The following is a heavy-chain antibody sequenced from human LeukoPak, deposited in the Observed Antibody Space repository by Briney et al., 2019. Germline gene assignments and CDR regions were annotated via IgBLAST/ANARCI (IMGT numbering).Heavy chain of an antibody. V-gene: IGHV3-23*01. D-gene: IGHD3-10*01. Sequence: GGSLRLSCVASGLTFSSYAITWVRQAPGKGLECVSIISGSGVGTYYADSVKGRFTISRDSSKNTLYLQMNSLRAEDTAVYYCAREKLYGSGITYAFDIWGQGTMVTVSS. CDR1: GLTFSSYA. CDR2: ISGSGVGT. J-gene: IGHJ3*02. CDR3: AREKLYGSGITYAFDI.